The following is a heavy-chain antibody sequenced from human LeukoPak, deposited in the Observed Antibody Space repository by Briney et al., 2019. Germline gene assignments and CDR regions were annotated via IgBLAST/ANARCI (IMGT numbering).Heavy chain of an antibody. V-gene: IGHV3-66*01. Sequence: GGSLRLSCAASGFTVSSNYMSWVRQTPGKGLAGVSVLYSGGNTYYADSVKGRFTISRDNSKNMLFLQMNSLRAEDTALYYCARVGRGDTYGYVDYWGQGTLVTVSS. J-gene: IGHJ4*02. CDR1: GFTVSSNY. CDR2: LYSGGNT. D-gene: IGHD5-18*01. CDR3: ARVGRGDTYGYVDY.